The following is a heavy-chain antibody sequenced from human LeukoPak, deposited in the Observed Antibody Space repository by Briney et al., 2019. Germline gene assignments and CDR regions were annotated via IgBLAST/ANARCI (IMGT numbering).Heavy chain of an antibody. CDR3: AKDPGAGYYFDY. D-gene: IGHD3-10*01. CDR2: ISGSGGST. CDR1: GFTFSSYA. J-gene: IGHJ4*02. V-gene: IGHV3-23*01. Sequence: PGGSLRLSCAASGFTFSSYAMSWDRQAPGEGLEWVSAISGSGGSTYYADSVKGRFTISRDNSKNTLYLQMNSLRAEDTAVYYCAKDPGAGYYFDYWGQGTLVTVSS.